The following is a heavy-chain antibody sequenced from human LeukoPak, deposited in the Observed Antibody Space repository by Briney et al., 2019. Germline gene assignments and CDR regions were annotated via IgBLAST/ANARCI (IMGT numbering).Heavy chain of an antibody. V-gene: IGHV1-18*01. CDR1: GYTFTNYG. J-gene: IGHJ4*02. D-gene: IGHD2-2*01. CDR3: ARVGAYCTSTSCLDY. Sequence: GASVKVSCKASGYTFTNYGISWVRQAPGQGLEWMGWISAYNGNTNYAQKLQGRVTMTTDTSTSTAYMELRSLTSDDTAVYYCARVGAYCTSTSCLDYWGPGTLVTVSS. CDR2: ISAYNGNT.